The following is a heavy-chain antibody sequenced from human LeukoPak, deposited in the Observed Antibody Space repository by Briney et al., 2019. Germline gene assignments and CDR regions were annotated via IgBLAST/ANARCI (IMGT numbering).Heavy chain of an antibody. Sequence: SETLSLTCTVSGGSISSYYWSWIRQPPGKGLEWIGYIYYSGSTNYNPSLKSRVTISVDTSKNQFSLKLSSVTAADTAVYYCARGIAADYWGQGTLVTVSS. CDR2: IYYSGST. D-gene: IGHD6-13*01. CDR1: GGSISSYY. CDR3: ARGIAADY. V-gene: IGHV4-59*01. J-gene: IGHJ4*02.